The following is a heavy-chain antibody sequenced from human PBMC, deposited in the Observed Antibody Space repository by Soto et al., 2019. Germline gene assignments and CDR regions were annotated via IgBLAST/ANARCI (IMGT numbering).Heavy chain of an antibody. Sequence: SLTCAVYGGSFGGYYWSWIRQPPGKGLEWIGEINHSGSTNYNPSLKSRVTISVDTSKNQFSLKLSSVTAADTAVYYCARFTWSKGMDVWGQGTTVTVSS. CDR2: INHSGST. CDR1: GGSFGGYY. D-gene: IGHD3-3*01. V-gene: IGHV4-34*01. J-gene: IGHJ6*02. CDR3: ARFTWSKGMDV.